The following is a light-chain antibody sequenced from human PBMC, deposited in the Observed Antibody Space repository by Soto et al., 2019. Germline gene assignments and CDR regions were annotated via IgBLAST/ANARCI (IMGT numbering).Light chain of an antibody. CDR3: AAWDDSLSGYV. CDR2: SNN. CDR1: SSNIGTIY. Sequence: QSALTQPPSASGTPGQRVTISCSGSSSNIGTIYVSWYQQLPGTAPKLLIYSNNQRPSGVPDRFSGSKSGTSASLAISGLRSEDEADYYCAAWDDSLSGYVFGTGTKVNVL. V-gene: IGLV1-47*02. J-gene: IGLJ1*01.